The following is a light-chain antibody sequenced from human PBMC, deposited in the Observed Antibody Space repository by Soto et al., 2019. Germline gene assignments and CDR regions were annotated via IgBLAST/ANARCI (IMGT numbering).Light chain of an antibody. CDR1: SSDVGSYDY. V-gene: IGLV2-8*01. Sequence: QPVLAQRPAGSGSPGQSVAISCTRTSSDVGSYDYVSWYQHHPGKAPKLMIYEVNKRPSGVPDRFSGSKSGNTASLTVSGLQAEDEADYYCSSYAGSNNFPYVFGTGTKVTVL. CDR3: SSYAGSNNFPYV. J-gene: IGLJ1*01. CDR2: EVN.